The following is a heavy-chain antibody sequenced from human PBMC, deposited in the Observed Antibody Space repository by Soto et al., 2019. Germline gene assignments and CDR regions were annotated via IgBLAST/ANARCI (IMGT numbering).Heavy chain of an antibody. V-gene: IGHV4-61*01. CDR3: ARLNYGSGSTYFDY. D-gene: IGHD3-10*01. CDR1: GGSVNSGSFH. J-gene: IGHJ4*02. Sequence: SETLSLTCTVSGGSVNSGSFHWSWIRQPPGRGLEWIGQIQNGGSSNCSSSLKSRVTISLDTSKNQFSLKLNSMTAADTAVYYCARLNYGSGSTYFDYWGQGTLLTVSS. CDR2: IQNGGSS.